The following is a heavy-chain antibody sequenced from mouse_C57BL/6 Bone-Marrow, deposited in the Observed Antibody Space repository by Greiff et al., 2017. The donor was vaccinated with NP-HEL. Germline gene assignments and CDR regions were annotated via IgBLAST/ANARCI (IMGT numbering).Heavy chain of an antibody. CDR1: GFTFSDYG. J-gene: IGHJ3*01. CDR3: ARTGTTVVPAY. D-gene: IGHD1-1*01. Sequence: EVKLVESGGGLVKPGGSLKLSCAASGFTFSDYGMHWVRQAPEKGLEWVAYISSGSSTIYYADTVKGRFTISRDNAKTTLFLQMTSLRSEDTAMYYCARTGTTVVPAYWGQGTLVTVSA. V-gene: IGHV5-17*01. CDR2: ISSGSSTI.